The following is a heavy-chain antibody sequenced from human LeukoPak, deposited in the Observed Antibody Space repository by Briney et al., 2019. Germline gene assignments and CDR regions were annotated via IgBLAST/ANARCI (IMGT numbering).Heavy chain of an antibody. CDR2: IIPIFGTA. CDR3: ARDRMVRGVIIFSFDY. Sequence: SVKVSCKASGGTFSSYAISWVRQAPGQGLEWMGRIIPIFGTANYAQKFQDRVTITTDESTSTAYMELSSLRSEDTAVYYCARDRMVRGVIIFSFDYWGQGTLVTVSS. CDR1: GGTFSSYA. J-gene: IGHJ4*02. V-gene: IGHV1-69*05. D-gene: IGHD3-10*01.